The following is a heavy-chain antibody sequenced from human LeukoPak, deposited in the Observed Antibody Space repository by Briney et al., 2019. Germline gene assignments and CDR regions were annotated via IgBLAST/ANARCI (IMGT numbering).Heavy chain of an antibody. V-gene: IGHV4-4*02. Sequence: GSLRLSCAASGFTFSSYAMSWVRQAPGKGLEWIGEIYHSGSTNYNPSLKSRVTISVDKSKNQFSLKLSSVTAADTAVYYCARDHSGWELPKMDAFDIWGQGTMVTVSS. CDR1: GFTFSSYAM. CDR3: ARDHSGWELPKMDAFDI. D-gene: IGHD1-26*01. CDR2: IYHSGST. J-gene: IGHJ3*02.